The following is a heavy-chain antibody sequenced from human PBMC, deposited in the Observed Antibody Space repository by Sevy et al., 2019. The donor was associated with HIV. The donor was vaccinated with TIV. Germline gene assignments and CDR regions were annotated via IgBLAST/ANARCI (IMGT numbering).Heavy chain of an antibody. D-gene: IGHD1-26*01. J-gene: IGHJ3*02. CDR1: GFSFKNVW. CDR2: AKRKSDGGSI. CDR3: ATVLGAGAAGAFEI. V-gene: IGHV3-15*01. Sequence: GGSLRLSCAGSGFSFKNVWMTWVRQTPGKGLEWVGHAKRKSDGGSIDYGSPVNGRFTISREDSKDMLYLQMSSLKTGDTGVYYCATVLGAGAAGAFEIWGQGTMVTVSS.